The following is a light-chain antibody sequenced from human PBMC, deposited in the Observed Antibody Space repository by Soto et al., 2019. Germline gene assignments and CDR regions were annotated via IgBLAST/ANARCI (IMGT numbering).Light chain of an antibody. V-gene: IGKV1-39*01. CDR1: QTISTH. CDR2: AAS. Sequence: DIQMTQSPSSLSASVGDRVTITCRASQTISTHLNWYQQKPGKAPKLLIYAASTLQSGVPSRFSGSGSGTDFTLTINSLEPEDFGTYYCQQSLPLPYTFGQGTKLEIK. J-gene: IGKJ2*01. CDR3: QQSLPLPYT.